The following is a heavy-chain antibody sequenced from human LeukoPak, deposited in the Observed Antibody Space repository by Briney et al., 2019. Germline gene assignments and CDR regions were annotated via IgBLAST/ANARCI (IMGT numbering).Heavy chain of an antibody. CDR2: ISYDGSNK. CDR1: GFTFSSYG. Sequence: GRSLRLSCAASGFTFSSYGMHWVRQAPGKGLEWVAVISYDGSNKYYADSVKGRFTISRDNSKNTLYLQMNSLRAEDTAVYYCAKDLLNDYDFWSGYLDWGQGTLVTVSS. D-gene: IGHD3-3*01. CDR3: AKDLLNDYDFWSGYLD. V-gene: IGHV3-30*18. J-gene: IGHJ4*02.